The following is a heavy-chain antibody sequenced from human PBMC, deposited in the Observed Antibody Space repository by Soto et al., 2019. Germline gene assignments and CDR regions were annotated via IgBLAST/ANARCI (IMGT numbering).Heavy chain of an antibody. CDR1: GGTFSSYT. CDR3: ARVQYGDYDTGLEYYYMDV. V-gene: IGHV1-69*02. J-gene: IGHJ6*03. CDR2: IIPILGIA. Sequence: ASVKVSCKASGGTFSSYTISWVRQAPGQGLEWMGRIIPILGIANYAQKFQGRVTITADKSTSTAYMELSSLRSEDTAVYYCARVQYGDYDTGLEYYYMDVWGKGTTVTVSS. D-gene: IGHD4-17*01.